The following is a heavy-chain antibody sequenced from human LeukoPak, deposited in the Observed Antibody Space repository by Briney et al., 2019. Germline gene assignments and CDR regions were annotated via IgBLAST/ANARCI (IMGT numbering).Heavy chain of an antibody. CDR2: ISAYNGNT. V-gene: IGHV1-18*04. J-gene: IGHJ1*01. CDR1: GYAFTGYY. D-gene: IGHD3-22*01. CDR3: AADDSSGYVYFQH. Sequence: ASVKVSCKASGYAFTGYYMHWVRQAPGQGLEWMGWISAYNGNTNYAQKLQGRVTMTTDTSTSTAYMELRSLRSEDTAVYYCAADDSSGYVYFQHWGQGTLVTVSS.